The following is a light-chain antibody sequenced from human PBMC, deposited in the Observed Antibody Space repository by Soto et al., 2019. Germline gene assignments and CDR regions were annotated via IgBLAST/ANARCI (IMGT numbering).Light chain of an antibody. V-gene: IGLV2-14*03. Sequence: QSALAQPASVSGSPGQSITISCTGTSRDVGAYDYVSWYLQYPDKAPQLLIYYVDHRPSGVSSRFSGSKSSNTASLTVSGLQAEDEADYYCSSYAGSNNFVFGTGTKVTVL. J-gene: IGLJ1*01. CDR2: YVD. CDR1: SRDVGAYDY. CDR3: SSYAGSNNFV.